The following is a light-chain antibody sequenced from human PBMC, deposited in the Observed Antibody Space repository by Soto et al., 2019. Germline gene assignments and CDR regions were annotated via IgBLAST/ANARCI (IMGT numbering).Light chain of an antibody. Sequence: QSVLTQPPSASGTPGQRVTISCSGSSSNIGSNPVNWYQQLPGTAPKLLIYNNNQRPSGGPDRFSGSKTGTSTSLAISGLQSEDEADYYCATWDDSLSGVVFGGGTKLTVL. V-gene: IGLV1-44*01. CDR3: ATWDDSLSGVV. CDR1: SSNIGSNP. CDR2: NNN. J-gene: IGLJ2*01.